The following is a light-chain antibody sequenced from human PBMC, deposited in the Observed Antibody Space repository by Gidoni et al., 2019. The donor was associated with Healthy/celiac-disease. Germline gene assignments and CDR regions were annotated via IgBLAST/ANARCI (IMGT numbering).Light chain of an antibody. V-gene: IGLV1-44*01. CDR2: SND. J-gene: IGLJ2*01. CDR1: SSNIESNT. Sequence: QSVLTQPPSASGTPGQRVTISCSGSSSNIESNTVNWYQQLPGTAPKLLIYSNDQRPSGVPDRFSGSKSGTSASLAISGLQAEDEADYYWAAWDDSLNAVVFGGGTKLTVL. CDR3: AAWDDSLNAVV.